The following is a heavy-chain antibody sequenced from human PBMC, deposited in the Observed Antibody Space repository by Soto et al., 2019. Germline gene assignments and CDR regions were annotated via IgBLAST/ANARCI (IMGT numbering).Heavy chain of an antibody. CDR2: ISSSSSTI. CDR1: GFTFSSYS. D-gene: IGHD2-2*02. V-gene: IGHV3-48*02. CDR3: ARDLLIVVVPAAISYYYGMDV. J-gene: IGHJ6*02. Sequence: QTGGSLRLSCAASGFTFSSYSMNWVRQAPGKGLEWVSYISSSSSTIYYADSVKGRFTISRDNAKNSLYLQMNSLRDEDTAVYYCARDLLIVVVPAAISYYYGMDVWGQGTTVTVSS.